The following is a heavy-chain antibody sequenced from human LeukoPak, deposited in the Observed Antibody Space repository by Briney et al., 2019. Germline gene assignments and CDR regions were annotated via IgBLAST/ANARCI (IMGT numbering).Heavy chain of an antibody. CDR2: INHSGGT. D-gene: IGHD5-12*01. V-gene: IGHV4-34*01. J-gene: IGHJ4*02. Sequence: SETLSLTCAVYGESFSGYYWSWIRQPPGKGLEWIGEINHSGGTNYNPSLKSRVTISLDTSKNQFSLELSSVTAADTAIYYCARKDPGYSGYSDFDYWGQGTLVTVSS. CDR3: ARKDPGYSGYSDFDY. CDR1: GESFSGYY.